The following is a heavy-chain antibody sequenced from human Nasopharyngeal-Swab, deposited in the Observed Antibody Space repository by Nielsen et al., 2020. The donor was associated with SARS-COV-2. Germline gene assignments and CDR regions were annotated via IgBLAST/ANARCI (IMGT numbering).Heavy chain of an antibody. D-gene: IGHD3-22*01. J-gene: IGHJ4*02. Sequence: APVKVSCKASGYTFTSYAMHWVRQAPGQRLEWMGWINAGNGNTKYSQKFQGRVTITRDTSASTAYMELSSLRSEDTAVYYCARSPRYYDSSGKLDYWGQGTLVTVSS. V-gene: IGHV1-3*01. CDR1: GYTFTSYA. CDR3: ARSPRYYDSSGKLDY. CDR2: INAGNGNT.